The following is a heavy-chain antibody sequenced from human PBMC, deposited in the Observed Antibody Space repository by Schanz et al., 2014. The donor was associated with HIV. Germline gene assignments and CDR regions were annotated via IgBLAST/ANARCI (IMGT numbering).Heavy chain of an antibody. CDR1: GFTFSSYG. CDR2: ISGSGVST. V-gene: IGHV3-23*04. J-gene: IGHJ4*02. D-gene: IGHD3-22*01. Sequence: VQLVESGGGVVQPGRSLRLSCAASGFTFSSYGMHWVRQAPGKGLEWVSSISGSGVSTFYAGSVKGRFAISRDNSKNTLYLQMTTLRTEDTAVYYCAKPEYDSRGNSQSHFDSWGQGTLVTVSS. CDR3: AKPEYDSRGNSQSHFDS.